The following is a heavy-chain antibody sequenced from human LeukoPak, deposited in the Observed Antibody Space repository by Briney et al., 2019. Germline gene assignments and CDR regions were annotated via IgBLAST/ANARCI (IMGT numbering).Heavy chain of an antibody. CDR2: MNPNSGNT. V-gene: IGHV1-8*01. D-gene: IGHD6-19*01. CDR1: GYTFTSYD. J-gene: IGHJ6*03. Sequence: GASVKVSCKASGYTFTSYDINWVRQATGQGLEWMGWMNPNSGNTGYAQKFQGGVTMTRNTSISTAYMELSSLRSEDTAVYYCARSYSSGWYDYYYYYMNVWGKGTTVTVSS. CDR3: ARSYSSGWYDYYYYYMNV.